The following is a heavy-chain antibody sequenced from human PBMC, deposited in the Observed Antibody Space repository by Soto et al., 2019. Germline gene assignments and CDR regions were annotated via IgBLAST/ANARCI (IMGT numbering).Heavy chain of an antibody. V-gene: IGHV3-23*01. J-gene: IGHJ4*02. Sequence: EVQLLESGGGLVQPGGSLRLSCAASGFTFSSYAMSWVRQAPGKGLEWVSGISGSGGNTYYADSGKGRFTISRDSSKNTLYLQMNSLRVEDTAVYYCAKDRDFWGGYYNHRGFDYWGQGTLVTVSS. CDR3: AKDRDFWGGYYNHRGFDY. CDR1: GFTFSSYA. D-gene: IGHD3-3*01. CDR2: ISGSGGNT.